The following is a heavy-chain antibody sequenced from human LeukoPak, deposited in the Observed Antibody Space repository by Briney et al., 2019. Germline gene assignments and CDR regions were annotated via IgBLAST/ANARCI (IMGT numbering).Heavy chain of an antibody. CDR3: ARGAHYDFWSGNIFGP. CDR1: GYTFTGYY. D-gene: IGHD3-3*01. CDR2: INPNSGGT. V-gene: IGHV1-2*02. J-gene: IGHJ5*02. Sequence: ASVKVSCKASGYTFTGYYMHWVRQAPGQGLEWMGWINPNSGGTNYAQKLQGRVTMTTDTSTSTAYMELRSLRSDDTAVYYCARGAHYDFWSGNIFGPWGQGTLVTVSS.